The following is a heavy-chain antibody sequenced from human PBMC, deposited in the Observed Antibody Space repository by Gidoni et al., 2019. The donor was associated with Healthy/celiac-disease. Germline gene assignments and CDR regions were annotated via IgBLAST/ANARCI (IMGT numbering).Heavy chain of an antibody. Sequence: QVQLQESGPGLVKPSGTLSLTCAVSGGSISSSNWWSWVRQPPGKGLEWIGEIYHSGSTNYNPSLKSRVTISVDKSKNQFSLKLSSVTAADTAVYYCAGPSYYYDSSGYSYFDYWGQGTLVTVSS. J-gene: IGHJ4*02. CDR1: GGSISSSNW. CDR2: IYHSGST. V-gene: IGHV4-4*02. CDR3: AGPSYYYDSSGYSYFDY. D-gene: IGHD3-22*01.